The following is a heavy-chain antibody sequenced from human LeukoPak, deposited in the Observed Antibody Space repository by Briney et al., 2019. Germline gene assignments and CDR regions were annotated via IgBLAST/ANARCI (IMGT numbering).Heavy chain of an antibody. V-gene: IGHV3-23*01. Sequence: GGSLRLACAASGFSFSNYAMSWVRQAPGKGLEWVSVISGSGGSTYYADSVKGRFTISRDNAKNSLYLQMNSLRAEDTAVYYCASVIVVVRGKRGAFDIWGQGTMVTVSS. CDR3: ASVIVVVRGKRGAFDI. CDR1: GFSFSNYA. D-gene: IGHD3-22*01. J-gene: IGHJ3*02. CDR2: ISGSGGST.